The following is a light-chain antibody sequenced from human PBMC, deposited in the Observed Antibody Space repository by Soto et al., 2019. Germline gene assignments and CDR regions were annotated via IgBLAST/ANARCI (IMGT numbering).Light chain of an antibody. CDR3: QQSYTTPRT. V-gene: IGKV1-39*01. CDR1: QSISRY. Sequence: DIQMTQSPSSLSASVGDRVTITCRASQSISRYLNWYQHKPGRATKVLISAASSLQREVPSRFSGSGSGTDFTLTITSLQPEDCATYYCQQSYTTPRTFGQGTRLEIK. CDR2: AAS. J-gene: IGKJ2*01.